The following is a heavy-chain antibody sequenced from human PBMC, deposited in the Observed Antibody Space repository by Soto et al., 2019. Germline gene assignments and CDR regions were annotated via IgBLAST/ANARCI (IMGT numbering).Heavy chain of an antibody. J-gene: IGHJ6*02. CDR1: GGTFSSYA. V-gene: IGHV1-69*13. CDR2: IIPIFGTA. D-gene: IGHD5-18*01. CDR3: VAFRSGYSYDRKGYYYGMDV. Sequence: SVKVSCKASGGTFSSYAISWVRQAPGQGLEWMGGIIPIFGTANYAQKFQGRVTITADESTSKAYMELSSLRSEDTAVYYCVAFRSGYSYDRKGYYYGMDVWGQGTPVTVSS.